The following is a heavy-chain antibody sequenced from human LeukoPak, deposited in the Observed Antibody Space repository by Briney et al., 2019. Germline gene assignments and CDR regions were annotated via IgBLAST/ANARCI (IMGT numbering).Heavy chain of an antibody. CDR3: ARFVLRYFDWFGGGFDP. CDR1: GGSFSGYY. Sequence: PSETLSLTCAVYGGSFSGYYWSWIRQPPGKGLEWIGEINHSGSTNYNPSLKSRVTISVDTSKNQFPLKLSSVTAADTAVYYCARFVLRYFDWFGGGFDPWGQGTLVTVSS. D-gene: IGHD3-9*01. J-gene: IGHJ5*02. V-gene: IGHV4-34*01. CDR2: INHSGST.